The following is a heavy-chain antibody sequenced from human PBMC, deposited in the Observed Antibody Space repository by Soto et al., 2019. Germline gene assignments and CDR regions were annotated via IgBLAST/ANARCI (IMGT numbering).Heavy chain of an antibody. Sequence: HPGGSLRLSCAASGFTFSSYGMHWVRQAPGKGLEWVAVISYDGSNKYYADSVKGRFTISRDNSKNTLYLQMNSLRAEDTAVYYCAKDYHSVALDFSDAFDIWGQGTMVTVSS. V-gene: IGHV3-30*18. CDR2: ISYDGSNK. D-gene: IGHD2-15*01. J-gene: IGHJ3*02. CDR3: AKDYHSVALDFSDAFDI. CDR1: GFTFSSYG.